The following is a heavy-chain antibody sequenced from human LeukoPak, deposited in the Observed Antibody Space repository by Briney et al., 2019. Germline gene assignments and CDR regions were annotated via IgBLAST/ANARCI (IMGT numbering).Heavy chain of an antibody. CDR3: ARDGYYYYDSSGYSHFDY. D-gene: IGHD3-22*01. J-gene: IGHJ4*02. CDR2: ISSSGSTI. Sequence: GGSLRLSCAASGFTFSDYYMSWIRQAPGKGLEWVSYISSSGSTIYYADSVKGRFTISRDNAKNSLYLQMNSLRAVDTAVYYCARDGYYYYDSSGYSHFDYWGQGTLVTVSS. V-gene: IGHV3-11*01. CDR1: GFTFSDYY.